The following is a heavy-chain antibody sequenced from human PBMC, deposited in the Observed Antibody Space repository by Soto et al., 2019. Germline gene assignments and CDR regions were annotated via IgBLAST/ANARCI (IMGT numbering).Heavy chain of an antibody. J-gene: IGHJ6*02. V-gene: IGHV1-3*04. CDR3: ASVTYYYGSGEAPDYYYYGMDV. Sequence: ASVKVSCKTSGYSFSRFAMHWVRQAPRQRPEWMGWINTGDGNTVYPQKFQGRITISRDTSATTAYMELRSLRSDDTAVYYCASVTYYYGSGEAPDYYYYGMDVWGQGTTVTVSS. CDR2: INTGDGNT. CDR1: GYSFSRFA. D-gene: IGHD3-10*01.